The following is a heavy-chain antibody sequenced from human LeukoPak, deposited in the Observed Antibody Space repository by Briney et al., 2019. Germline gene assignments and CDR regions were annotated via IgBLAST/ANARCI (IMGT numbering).Heavy chain of an antibody. J-gene: IGHJ4*02. CDR1: GGTFSSYA. V-gene: IGHV1-69*06. CDR3: ARGHNLYCSGGSCYFY. CDR2: IIPIFGTA. Sequence: SVKVSCKASGGTFSSYAISWVRQAPGQGLEWMGGIIPIFGTANYAQKFQGRVTITADKSTSTAYMELSSLRSEDTAVYYCARGHNLYCSGGSCYFYWGQGTLVTVSS. D-gene: IGHD2-15*01.